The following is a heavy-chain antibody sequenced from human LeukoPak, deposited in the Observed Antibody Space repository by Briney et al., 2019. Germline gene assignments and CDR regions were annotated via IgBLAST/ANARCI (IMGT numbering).Heavy chain of an antibody. CDR3: ARYDQPGDY. CDR1: GGPISRCY. CDR2: IYCTGST. J-gene: IGHJ4*02. V-gene: IGHV4-59*01. D-gene: IGHD2-2*01. Sequence: PSEALSLTCTVSGGPISRCYWAWIRQPPGKGLEWIGYIYCTGSTTYNPSLKSRVTISVDTSKNQFSLKLSSVTAADTAVYYCARYDQPGDYWGQGTLVTVSS.